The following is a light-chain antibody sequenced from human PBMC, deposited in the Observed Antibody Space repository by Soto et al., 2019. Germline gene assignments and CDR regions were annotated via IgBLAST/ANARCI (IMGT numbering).Light chain of an antibody. V-gene: IGKV1-5*03. J-gene: IGKJ2*01. CDR3: QHYDSYSYD. CDR1: QSIGDS. Sequence: DIQMTQSPSTLTAYVGDRVIITCRASQSIGDSLAWYQQKLGKAPKLLIYKASILESGVPSSFSGRGSGTEFPLPIHSLQPYDFATYFWQHYDSYSYDFGQGTKLENK. CDR2: KAS.